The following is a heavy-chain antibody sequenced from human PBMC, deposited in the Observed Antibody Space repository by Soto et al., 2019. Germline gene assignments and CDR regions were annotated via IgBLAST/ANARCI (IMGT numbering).Heavy chain of an antibody. V-gene: IGHV3-53*01. CDR3: VQTTGWPGFDF. CDR2: IYGGGTR. D-gene: IGHD6-19*01. J-gene: IGHJ4*02. CDR1: GFTVSSKY. Sequence: VQLVESGGGLIQPGGSLRLSCAASGFTVSSKYMTWVRQAPGKGLEWVSVIYGGGTRYYSDSVKGRFTISRDNSKNTLYLQMNSLRAEDTAVYYCVQTTGWPGFDFWGQGTLVTVSS.